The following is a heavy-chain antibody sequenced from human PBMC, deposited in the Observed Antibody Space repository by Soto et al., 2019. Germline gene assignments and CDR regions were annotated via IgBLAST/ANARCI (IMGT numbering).Heavy chain of an antibody. Sequence: HPGGSLRLSCAASGFTFSSYAMSWVRQAPGKGLEWVSAISGSGGSTYYADSVKGRFTISRDNSKNTLYLQMNSLRAEDTAVYYCAKDLADIVATSKQPLTYGMDVWGQGTTVTVSS. CDR1: GFTFSSYA. CDR2: ISGSGGST. V-gene: IGHV3-23*01. D-gene: IGHD5-12*01. CDR3: AKDLADIVATSKQPLTYGMDV. J-gene: IGHJ6*02.